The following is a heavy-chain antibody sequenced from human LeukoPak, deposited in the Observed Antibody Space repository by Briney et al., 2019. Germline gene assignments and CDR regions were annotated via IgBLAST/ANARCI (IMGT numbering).Heavy chain of an antibody. D-gene: IGHD4-23*01. CDR2: MNPNSGNT. Sequence: ASVKVSCKASGYTFTSYDINWVRQATGQGLEWMGWMNPNSGNTGYAQKFQGRVTMTRNTSISTAYMELSSLRSEDTAVYYCARIQFSGNELYYYYGMDVWGQGTTVTVSS. V-gene: IGHV1-8*01. CDR3: ARIQFSGNELYYYYGMDV. CDR1: GYTFTSYD. J-gene: IGHJ6*02.